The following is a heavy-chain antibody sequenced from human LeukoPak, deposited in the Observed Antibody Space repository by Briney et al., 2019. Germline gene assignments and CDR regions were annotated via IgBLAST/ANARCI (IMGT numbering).Heavy chain of an antibody. CDR2: ISVDGDST. Sequence: GGSLRLSCAVSGFSVSSYGMSWVRQAPGKGLEWISAISVDGDSTYYADSVKGRFIISRDNSENTLNLQMNSLRTEDTAVYYCAQGYSSSWFPYWGQGSLVSVSS. J-gene: IGHJ4*02. CDR1: GFSVSSYG. V-gene: IGHV3-23*01. CDR3: AQGYSSSWFPY. D-gene: IGHD2-2*01.